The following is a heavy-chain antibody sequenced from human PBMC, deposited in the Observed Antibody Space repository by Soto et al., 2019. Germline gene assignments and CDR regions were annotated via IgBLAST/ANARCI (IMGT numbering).Heavy chain of an antibody. J-gene: IGHJ4*02. CDR3: AIPSILAAAGTIFDD. V-gene: IGHV5-51*01. CDR2: IYPGDSDT. Sequence: GESLKISCKGSGYSFTSYWIGWVRQMPGKGLEWMGIIYPGDSDTRYSPSFQGQATISADKSISTAYLQWSSLKASDTAMYYCAIPSILAAAGTIFDDWGQGTLVTVAS. CDR1: GYSFTSYW. D-gene: IGHD6-13*01.